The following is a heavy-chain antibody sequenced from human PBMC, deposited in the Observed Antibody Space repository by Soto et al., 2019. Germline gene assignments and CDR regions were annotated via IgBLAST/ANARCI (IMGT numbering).Heavy chain of an antibody. V-gene: IGHV3-64*01. Sequence: EVQLVESGGGLVQPGGSLRLSCAASGFTFSSYAMYWVRQAPGKGLEYVSAISNNGENTYYANSVKGRFTISRDNSKKTLCLQMGRLRAENMAVYNCARGGVGVIVVVAVHFDFWGQGTLVTVSS. D-gene: IGHD3-22*01. CDR1: GFTFSSYA. CDR3: ARGGVGVIVVVAVHFDF. J-gene: IGHJ4*02. CDR2: ISNNGENT.